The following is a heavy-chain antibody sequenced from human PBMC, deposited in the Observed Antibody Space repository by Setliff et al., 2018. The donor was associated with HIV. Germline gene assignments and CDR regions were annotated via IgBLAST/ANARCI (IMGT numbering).Heavy chain of an antibody. V-gene: IGHV1-69*06. Sequence: SVKVSCKASGVTFTTDPFTWVRQAPGQGLEWMGRIIPMFGTSTYAQKLEGRVTITADKSTNTTFLEVSGLRYEDTATYFCARARRIIGNEDSHFYYMDLWGKGTTVTVSS. J-gene: IGHJ6*03. D-gene: IGHD1-20*01. CDR3: ARARRIIGNEDSHFYYMDL. CDR2: IIPMFGTS. CDR1: GVTFTTDP.